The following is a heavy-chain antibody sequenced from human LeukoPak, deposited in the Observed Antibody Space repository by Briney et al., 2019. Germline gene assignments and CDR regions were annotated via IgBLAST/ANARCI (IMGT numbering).Heavy chain of an antibody. J-gene: IGHJ4*02. CDR1: GYTFTDYY. CDR3: ARLRGVDY. V-gene: IGHV1-2*02. CDR2: INPNSGGT. D-gene: IGHD3-10*01. Sequence: ASVKVSCKASGYTFTDYYMHWVRQAPGQGLEWMGWINPNSGGTKYAQKFQGRVTMTRDTSISTAYMELSSLTSGDTAVYYCARLRGVDYWGQGTLATVSS.